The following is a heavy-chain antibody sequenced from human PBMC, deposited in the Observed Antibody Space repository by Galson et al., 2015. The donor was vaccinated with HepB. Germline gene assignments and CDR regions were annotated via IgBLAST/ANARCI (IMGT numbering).Heavy chain of an antibody. J-gene: IGHJ3*02. D-gene: IGHD2-2*01. CDR2: ISSSSSTI. Sequence: SLRLSCAASGFTFSSYSMNWVRQAPGKGLEWVSYISSSSSTIYYADSVKGRFTISRDNAKNPLYLQMNSLRAEDTAVYYCARDQRGRYCSSTSCYVSSSSYAFDIWGQGTMVTVSS. CDR1: GFTFSSYS. CDR3: ARDQRGRYCSSTSCYVSSSSYAFDI. V-gene: IGHV3-48*01.